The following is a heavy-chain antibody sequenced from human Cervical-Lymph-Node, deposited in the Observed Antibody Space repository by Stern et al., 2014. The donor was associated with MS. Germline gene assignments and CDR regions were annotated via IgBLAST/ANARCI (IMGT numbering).Heavy chain of an antibody. CDR1: GASITSYY. Sequence: QVQLQESGPGLLRPSETPSLTCTVYGASITSYYWSWIRQPPGKGLEWIGYIYYSGTTNYNASLKGRVAISIDTSKTQFSLRLSSVTAADTAVYYCARATDLWGQGTLVTVSS. V-gene: IGHV4-59*01. CDR3: ARATDL. J-gene: IGHJ5*02. CDR2: IYYSGTT.